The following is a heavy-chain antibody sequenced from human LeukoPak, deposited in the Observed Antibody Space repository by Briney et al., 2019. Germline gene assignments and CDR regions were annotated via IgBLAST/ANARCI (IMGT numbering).Heavy chain of an antibody. CDR2: INPAGTIT. J-gene: IGHJ4*02. CDR3: VREDNSPYKNFDH. D-gene: IGHD1-1*01. V-gene: IGHV1-46*01. Sequence: ASVKVSCKASGFTFSSYWMHWVRQAPGQGLEWLGLINPAGTITVFARKFQGRATVTRDTSASTVYMELNTLTSEDSAVYYCVREDNSPYKNFDHWGQGTLVTVSS. CDR1: GFTFSSYW.